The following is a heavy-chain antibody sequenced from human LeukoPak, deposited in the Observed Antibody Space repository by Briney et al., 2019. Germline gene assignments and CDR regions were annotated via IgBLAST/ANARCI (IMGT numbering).Heavy chain of an antibody. CDR1: GGSITSDVHC. CDR3: ARGTKSPRTTVLTSFWYFDL. Sequence: SETLSLTCTVSGGSITSDVHCWNWIRQSAEKGLEWIGRVHTTGSLDYNPSLKSRVTISIDTSSNHFSLMMDSVTTTDTAVYYCARGTKSPRTTVLTSFWYFDLWDRGTLVTVSS. D-gene: IGHD4-17*01. J-gene: IGHJ2*01. V-gene: IGHV4-61*02. CDR2: VHTTGSL.